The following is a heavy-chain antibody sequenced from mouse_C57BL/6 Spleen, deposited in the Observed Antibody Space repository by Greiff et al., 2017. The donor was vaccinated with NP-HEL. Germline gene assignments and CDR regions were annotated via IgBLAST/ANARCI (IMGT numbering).Heavy chain of an antibody. J-gene: IGHJ3*01. D-gene: IGHD3-2*02. CDR1: GYSITSGYY. Sequence: EVKLMESGPGLVKPSQSLSLPCSVTGYSITSGYYWNWIRQFPGNKLEWMGYISYDGSNNYNQSLKNRISITRDTSKNQFFLKLNSVTTEDTATYYCARPDSSGYWFAYWGQGTLVTVSA. CDR2: ISYDGSN. CDR3: ARPDSSGYWFAY. V-gene: IGHV3-6*01.